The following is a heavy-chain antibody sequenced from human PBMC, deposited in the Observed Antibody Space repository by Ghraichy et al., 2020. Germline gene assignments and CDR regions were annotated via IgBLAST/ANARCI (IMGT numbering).Heavy chain of an antibody. CDR1: GGSISSSSYY. CDR2: IYYSGST. J-gene: IGHJ4*02. Sequence: SETLSLTCTVSGGSISSSSYYWGWIRQPPGKGLEWIGSIYYSGSTYYNPSLKSRVTISVDTSKNQFSLKLSSVTAADTAVYYCARLGYSSGWYGRIDYWGQGTLVTVSS. CDR3: ARLGYSSGWYGRIDY. V-gene: IGHV4-39*01. D-gene: IGHD6-19*01.